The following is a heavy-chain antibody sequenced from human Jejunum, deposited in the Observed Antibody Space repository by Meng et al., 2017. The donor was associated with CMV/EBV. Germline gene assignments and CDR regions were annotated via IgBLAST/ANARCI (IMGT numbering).Heavy chain of an antibody. V-gene: IGHV3-33*06. CDR2: LWYDGSRK. Sequence: NSYGIHWVRQFPGKGLEWVAVLWYDGSRKYFADSVQGRFSISRDDSKNTVYLQMNSLRAEDTAVYYCVKDYPATSSVHYGKVFFDDWGLGTLVTVSS. CDR1: NSYG. CDR3: VKDYPATSSVHYGKVFFDD. D-gene: IGHD3-10*01. J-gene: IGHJ4*01.